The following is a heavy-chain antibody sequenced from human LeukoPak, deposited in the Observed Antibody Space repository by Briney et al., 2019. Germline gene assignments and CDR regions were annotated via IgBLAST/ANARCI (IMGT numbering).Heavy chain of an antibody. Sequence: GGSLRLSCAASGFIFSSYGMSWVRQAPGKGLEWVSAISGSGGSTYYADSVKGRFTISRDNSKNTLYLQMNSLKGDDTAVYYCAKDSAFYYIDVWGKGTTVIISS. CDR3: AKDSAFYYIDV. V-gene: IGHV3-23*01. CDR1: GFIFSSYG. J-gene: IGHJ6*03. CDR2: ISGSGGST. D-gene: IGHD3-10*01.